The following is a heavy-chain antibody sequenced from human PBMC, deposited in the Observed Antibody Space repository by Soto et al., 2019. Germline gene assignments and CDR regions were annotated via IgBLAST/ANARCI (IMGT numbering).Heavy chain of an antibody. Sequence: QVQLVESGGGLVQPGRSLRLSCAASGLTFSTSIMHWVRQAPGKGLEWIAFISGDAISKIYAESVKGRFTLSRDNSKNTVYLEMDSLTAEDTAVYYCAREENSSGYAGTFQHWGQGTLVTVSA. CDR1: GLTFSTSI. CDR2: ISGDAISK. J-gene: IGHJ1*01. D-gene: IGHD3-22*01. V-gene: IGHV3-30-3*01. CDR3: AREENSSGYAGTFQH.